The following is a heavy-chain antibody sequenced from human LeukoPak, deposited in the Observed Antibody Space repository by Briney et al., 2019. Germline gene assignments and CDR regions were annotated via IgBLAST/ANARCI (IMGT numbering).Heavy chain of an antibody. J-gene: IGHJ3*02. CDR2: ISSSGSTI. V-gene: IGHV3-11*01. CDR1: GFTFSDYY. CDR3: ARDPTPAANYGEGDDAFDI. Sequence: GGSLRLSCAASGFTFSDYYMSWIRQAPGKGLEWVSYISSSGSTIYYADSVKGRFTISRDNAKNSLYLQMNSLRAEDTAVYYCARDPTPAANYGEGDDAFDIWGQGTMVTVSS. D-gene: IGHD4-17*01.